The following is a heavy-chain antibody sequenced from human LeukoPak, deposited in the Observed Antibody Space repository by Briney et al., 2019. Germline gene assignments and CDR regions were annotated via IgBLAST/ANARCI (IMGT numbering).Heavy chain of an antibody. J-gene: IGHJ3*02. CDR2: ISSSGSTI. Sequence: GGSLRLSCAASGFTFSSYEMYWVRQAPGKGLEWVSYISSSGSTIYYADSVKGRFTISRDNAKNSLYLQMNSLRAEDTAVYYCARTTLVGATPYDASDIWGQGTMVTVSS. D-gene: IGHD1-26*01. V-gene: IGHV3-48*03. CDR3: ARTTLVGATPYDASDI. CDR1: GFTFSSYE.